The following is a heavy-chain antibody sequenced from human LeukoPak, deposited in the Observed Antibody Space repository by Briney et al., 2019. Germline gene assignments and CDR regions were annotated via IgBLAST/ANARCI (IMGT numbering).Heavy chain of an antibody. CDR3: TAAGNRPYYFDY. CDR1: GGSVSGGSYY. CDR2: FYYTGST. V-gene: IGHV4-61*01. J-gene: IGHJ4*02. Sequence: SETLSLTCTVSGGSVSGGSYYWSWIRQPPGKGLEWIGYFYYTGSTNYNPSLKSRVTISVDTSKNQFSLKLSSVTAADTAVYYCTAAGNRPYYFDYWGQGTLVTVSS. D-gene: IGHD6-13*01.